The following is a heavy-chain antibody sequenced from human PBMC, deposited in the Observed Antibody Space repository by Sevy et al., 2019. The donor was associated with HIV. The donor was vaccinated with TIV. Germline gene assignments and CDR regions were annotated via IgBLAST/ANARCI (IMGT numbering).Heavy chain of an antibody. CDR2: ISYDGTTK. CDR3: ARDFYEFGDPRGFDF. V-gene: IGHV3-30-3*01. D-gene: IGHD4-17*01. CDR1: GFTFSYYA. J-gene: IGHJ4*02. Sequence: GGSLRLSCAASGFTFSYYAFHWVRQAPGKGLEWVALISYDGTTKHYADSVRGRFTISRDNSRNTLSLQMDSLRPEDMAVYYCARDFYEFGDPRGFDFWGQGTLVTVSS.